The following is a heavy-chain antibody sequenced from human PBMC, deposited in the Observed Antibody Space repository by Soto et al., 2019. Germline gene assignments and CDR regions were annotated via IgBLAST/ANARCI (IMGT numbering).Heavy chain of an antibody. Sequence: PSEPLSPTCTVSGGSIRSYYWSWIRQPPGKGLEWIGYIYYSGSTNYNPSLKSRVTISVDTSKNQLSLKLSSVTAADTAVYYCARDQVEWPTPAYGMDVWGQGTTVTVSS. CDR1: GGSIRSYY. V-gene: IGHV4-59*01. D-gene: IGHD1-26*01. J-gene: IGHJ6*02. CDR3: ARDQVEWPTPAYGMDV. CDR2: IYYSGST.